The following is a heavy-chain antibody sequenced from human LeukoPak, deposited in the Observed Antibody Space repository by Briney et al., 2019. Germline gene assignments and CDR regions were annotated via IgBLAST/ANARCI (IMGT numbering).Heavy chain of an antibody. D-gene: IGHD3-3*01. CDR1: GGSISSGGYY. V-gene: IGHV4-31*03. Sequence: SETLSLTCTVSGGSISSGGYYWSWIRQHPGKGLEWIGYIYYSGSTYYNPSLKSRVTISVDTSKNQFSLKLSSVTAADTAGYYCARGIFGVPFPWGQGTLVTVSS. CDR3: ARGIFGVPFP. J-gene: IGHJ5*02. CDR2: IYYSGST.